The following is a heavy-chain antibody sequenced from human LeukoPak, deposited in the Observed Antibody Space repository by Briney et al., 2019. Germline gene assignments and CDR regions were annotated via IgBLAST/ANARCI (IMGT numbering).Heavy chain of an antibody. CDR3: ARGGGLDV. D-gene: IGHD3-16*01. V-gene: IGHV3-7*03. Sequence: PGGSLRLSCAASELTSSTSWMSWVRQAPGKGLEWVAQTKQDGSEKYYVDSVKGRFTISRDNAKNSLYLQMSNLRAEDTAVYFCARGGGLDVWGQGATVTVSS. CDR2: TKQDGSEK. CDR1: ELTSSTSW. J-gene: IGHJ6*02.